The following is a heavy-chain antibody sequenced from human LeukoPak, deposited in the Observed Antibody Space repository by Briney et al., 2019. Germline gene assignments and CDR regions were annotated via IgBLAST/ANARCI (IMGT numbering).Heavy chain of an antibody. J-gene: IGHJ5*02. CDR1: GGSISSGDYY. Sequence: SETLSLTCTVSGGSISSGDYYWSWIRQPPGKGLEWIGYIYYSGSTYYNPSLKSRVTISVDTSKNQFSLKLSSVTAADTAVYYCARDLYLFSSDGDSSGYSNWFDPWGQGTLVTVSS. D-gene: IGHD3-22*01. V-gene: IGHV4-30-4*01. CDR2: IYYSGST. CDR3: ARDLYLFSSDGDSSGYSNWFDP.